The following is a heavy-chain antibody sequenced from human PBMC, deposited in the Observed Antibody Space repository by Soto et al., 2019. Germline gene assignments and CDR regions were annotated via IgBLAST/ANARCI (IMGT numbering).Heavy chain of an antibody. D-gene: IGHD2-15*01. Sequence: QVQLEQSGAEVKKPGASVKVSCKASGYIFTAYSMHWVRRAPGQGLEWMGVVNPSGGSTNYAQKFQGRITLTRDTSKNTVYMDLSSLTSDDTAFYYCAREENCSDGICYSEYFQRWGQGTLVTVSS. CDR1: GYIFTAYS. J-gene: IGHJ1*01. CDR2: VNPSGGST. V-gene: IGHV1-46*01. CDR3: AREENCSDGICYSEYFQR.